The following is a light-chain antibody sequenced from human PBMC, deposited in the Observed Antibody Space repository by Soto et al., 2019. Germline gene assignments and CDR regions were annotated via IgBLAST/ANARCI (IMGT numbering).Light chain of an antibody. CDR1: SSDVGPYNY. Sequence: QSAVTQPASVSGSPGQSITMSCTGTSSDVGPYNYVSWYQQHPGKAPKLMIYDVTYRPSGVSNRFSGSKSGDTASLTISGLQAEDEADYYCSSYTSSSTLGVFGGGTKLTVL. CDR2: DVT. J-gene: IGLJ2*01. V-gene: IGLV2-14*01. CDR3: SSYTSSSTLGV.